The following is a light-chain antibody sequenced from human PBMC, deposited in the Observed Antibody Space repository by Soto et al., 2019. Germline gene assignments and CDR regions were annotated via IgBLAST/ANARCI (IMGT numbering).Light chain of an antibody. CDR3: QKYSNSQIT. J-gene: IGKJ5*01. V-gene: IGKV3-20*01. CDR1: ESVASPY. Sequence: EIVLTQSPGTLSLSPGDRATLSCGASESVASPYVAWYQQKPGLPPRLLVSATSCRATGIPDRFRSSGSGRYFTLTISRLEPEDSAVYYCQKYSNSQITFGQGTRMEIK. CDR2: ATS.